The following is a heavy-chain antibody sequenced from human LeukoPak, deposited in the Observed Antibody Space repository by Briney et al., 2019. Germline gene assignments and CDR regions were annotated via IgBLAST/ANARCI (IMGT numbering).Heavy chain of an antibody. V-gene: IGHV3-23*01. CDR2: ICTTGGYS. D-gene: IGHD4-17*01. CDR1: GFSFSSYA. Sequence: GGSLRLSCVASGFSFSSYAMSWVRPDPGRGRGWVSAICTTGGYSFPARPATGRFTISREHSRNILYLEMHRLRAEDTARYSFAELVAMATETKGNAFDIWGPGTVVTVSS. CDR3: AELVAMATETKGNAFDI. J-gene: IGHJ3*02.